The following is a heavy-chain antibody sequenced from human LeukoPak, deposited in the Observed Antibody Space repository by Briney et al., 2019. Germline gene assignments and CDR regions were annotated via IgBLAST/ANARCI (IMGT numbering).Heavy chain of an antibody. V-gene: IGHV6-1*01. CDR1: GDSVSSNSV. D-gene: IGHD1-26*01. CDR2: TYYRSKWYN. Sequence: SQTLSLTCAISGDSVSSNSVWNWIRPSPSRGLEWLGRTYYRSKWYNDYAVSVKSRITVNLDTSKNQFSLQLNSVTPEDTAVYYCARVGSYLDAFDMWGQGTMVTV. CDR3: ARVGSYLDAFDM. J-gene: IGHJ3*02.